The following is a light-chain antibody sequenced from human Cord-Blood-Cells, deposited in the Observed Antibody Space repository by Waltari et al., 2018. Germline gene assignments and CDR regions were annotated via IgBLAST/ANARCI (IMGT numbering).Light chain of an antibody. Sequence: QSALTQPAAVSGSPGQWITISCAGTSSDVGGYYYVSCYQQHPGKAPKLMIYVVSNRPSGVSNRVSGSESGNTAALTISGLQAEDEADYYCSSYTSSSTVVFGGGTKLTVL. CDR1: SSDVGGYYY. V-gene: IGLV2-14*01. CDR3: SSYTSSSTVV. CDR2: VVS. J-gene: IGLJ2*01.